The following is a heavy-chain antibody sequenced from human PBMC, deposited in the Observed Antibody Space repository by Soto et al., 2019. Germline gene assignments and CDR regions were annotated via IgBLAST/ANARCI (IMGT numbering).Heavy chain of an antibody. CDR1: AGSIRSYY. Sequence: PSETLSLTCTVSAGSIRSYYWSWFRQPPGKGLEWIGYIFYSGNTNYNPSLKSRVTISVDTSKNQSSLKLSSVTAADTAIYYCARAIWKSAAVDHWGQGALVTVSS. D-gene: IGHD6-13*01. CDR3: ARAIWKSAAVDH. V-gene: IGHV4-59*01. J-gene: IGHJ4*02. CDR2: IFYSGNT.